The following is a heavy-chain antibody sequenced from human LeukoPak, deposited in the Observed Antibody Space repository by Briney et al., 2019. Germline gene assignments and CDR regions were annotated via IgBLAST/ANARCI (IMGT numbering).Heavy chain of an antibody. V-gene: IGHV3-23*01. CDR3: AKSGRRDWVTAIRAPSDY. CDR2: ISGSGGST. D-gene: IGHD2-21*02. J-gene: IGHJ4*02. CDR1: GFTFSSYA. Sequence: PGGSLRLSCAASGFTFSSYAMSWVRQAPGKGLEWVSAISGSGGSTYYADSVKGRFTISRDNSKNTLYLQMNSLRAEDTAVYYCAKSGRRDWVTAIRAPSDYWGQGTLVTVSS.